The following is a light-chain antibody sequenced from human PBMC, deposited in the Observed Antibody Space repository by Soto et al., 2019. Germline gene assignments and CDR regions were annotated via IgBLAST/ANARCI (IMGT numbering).Light chain of an antibody. CDR2: SAS. J-gene: IGKJ4*01. Sequence: EVVLTQSPGTLSLSPGERATLSCRASQSVLNSYVAWYQQRPGQSPRLLIYSASTRATGVPDRFSASGSGTDFTLTISRLEPEDFAVYYCQQYGGSPLVTFGGGTKVEIK. V-gene: IGKV3-20*01. CDR1: QSVLNSY. CDR3: QQYGGSPLVT.